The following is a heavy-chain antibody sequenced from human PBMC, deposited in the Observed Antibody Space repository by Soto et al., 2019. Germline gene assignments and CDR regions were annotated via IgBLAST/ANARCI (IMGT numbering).Heavy chain of an antibody. Sequence: QVQLVQSGAEVKKPGSSVKVSCKASGGTFSSYAISWVRQAPGQGVEWMGGIIPIFGTANYAQKFQGRVTITADESTRTAYMELSSLRSEDTAVYYCAWGDSGWSKGYNWFDPWGQGTLVTVSS. V-gene: IGHV1-69*01. J-gene: IGHJ5*02. CDR1: GGTFSSYA. CDR3: AWGDSGWSKGYNWFDP. CDR2: IIPIFGTA. D-gene: IGHD6-19*01.